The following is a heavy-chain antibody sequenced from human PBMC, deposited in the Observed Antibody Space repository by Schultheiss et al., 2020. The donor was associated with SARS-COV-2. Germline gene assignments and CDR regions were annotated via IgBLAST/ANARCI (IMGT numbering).Heavy chain of an antibody. CDR2: ISGSGDST. V-gene: IGHV3-23*01. J-gene: IGHJ6*02. CDR1: GFTFGIYA. CDR3: ARGAWALAGPPPPHHSNGMDV. D-gene: IGHD6-19*01. Sequence: GGSLRLSCAASGFTFGIYALTWVRQPPGKGLEWVSAISGSGDSTYYADSVKGRFTISRDNSKTTLYLQMNSLRTEDTAVYYCARGAWALAGPPPPHHSNGMDVWGQGTTVTVSS.